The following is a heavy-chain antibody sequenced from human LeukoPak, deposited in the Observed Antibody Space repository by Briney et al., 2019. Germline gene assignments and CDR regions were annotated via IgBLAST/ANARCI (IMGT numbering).Heavy chain of an antibody. J-gene: IGHJ4*02. Sequence: SETLSLTCTVSGGSISSSSYYWGWIRQPPGKGLEWVGSIYYSGSTYYNPSLKSRVTISVDTSKNQFSLKLSSVTAADTAVYYCARDCSIYIVATNNGVDYWGQGTLVTVSS. D-gene: IGHD5-12*01. CDR3: ARDCSIYIVATNNGVDY. CDR2: IYYSGST. CDR1: GGSISSSSYY. V-gene: IGHV4-39*07.